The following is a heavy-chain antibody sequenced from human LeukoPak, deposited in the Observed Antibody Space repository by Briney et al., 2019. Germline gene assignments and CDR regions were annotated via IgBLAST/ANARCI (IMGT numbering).Heavy chain of an antibody. J-gene: IGHJ4*02. D-gene: IGHD5-18*01. CDR3: ASLDTAMVFGLDY. CDR1: GYTFTSYG. CDR2: IIPIFGTA. Sequence: SVKVSCKASGYTFTSYGISWVRQAPGQGLEWMGGIIPIFGTANYAQKFQGRVTITADESTSTAYMELSSLRSEDTAVYYCASLDTAMVFGLDYWGQGTLVTVSS. V-gene: IGHV1-69*13.